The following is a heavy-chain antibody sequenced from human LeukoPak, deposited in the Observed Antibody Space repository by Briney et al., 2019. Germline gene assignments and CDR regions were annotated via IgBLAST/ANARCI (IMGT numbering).Heavy chain of an antibody. CDR2: IYYSGST. J-gene: IGHJ3*02. CDR1: GGSISSYY. Sequence: SETLSLTCTVSGGSISSYYWSWIRQRPGKGLEWIGYIYYSGSTNYNPSLKSRVTISVDTSKNQFSLKLSSVTAADTAVYYCARARRSRIGYCSGGSCYHAFDIWGQGTMVTVSS. D-gene: IGHD2-15*01. CDR3: ARARRSRIGYCSGGSCYHAFDI. V-gene: IGHV4-59*12.